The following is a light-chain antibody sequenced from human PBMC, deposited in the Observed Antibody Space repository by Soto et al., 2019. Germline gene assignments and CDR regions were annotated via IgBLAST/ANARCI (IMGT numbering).Light chain of an antibody. CDR2: DVS. J-gene: IGLJ1*01. CDR3: SSYTSSSTLLYV. CDR1: SSDVGGYNY. Sequence: QSALTQPASVSGSPGQSITISCTGTSSDVGGYNYVSWYQQHPGKAPKLMIYDVSNRPSGVSNRFSCSKSGNTASLTISGLQAEDEADYSCSSYTSSSTLLYVFGTGTKLAVL. V-gene: IGLV2-14*01.